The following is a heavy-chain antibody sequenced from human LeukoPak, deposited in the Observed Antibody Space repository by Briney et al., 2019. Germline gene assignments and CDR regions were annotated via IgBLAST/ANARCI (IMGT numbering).Heavy chain of an antibody. D-gene: IGHD2-2*01. V-gene: IGHV3-30*02. Sequence: PGGSLRLSCAAPGIPFSSFGMHWLRQAPGKGLEWVAFIWYDGSNKYYADSVKGRFTISRDNSKNTLYLQMNSLRGEDTAVYYCAKDREYCSSSSCYRFDYWGQGTLVTVSS. J-gene: IGHJ4*02. CDR1: GIPFSSFG. CDR2: IWYDGSNK. CDR3: AKDREYCSSSSCYRFDY.